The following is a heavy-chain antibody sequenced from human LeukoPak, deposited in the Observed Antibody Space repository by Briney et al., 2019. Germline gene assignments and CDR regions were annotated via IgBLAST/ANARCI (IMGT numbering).Heavy chain of an antibody. Sequence: ASVKVSCKASGYTFTGYYMHWVRQAPGQGLEWMGWINPNSGGTNYARKFQGRVTMTRDTSISTAYMELSRLRSDDTAVYYCARDYVWKSSSCPGGYWGQGTLVTVSS. CDR3: ARDYVWKSSSCPGGY. J-gene: IGHJ4*02. CDR1: GYTFTGYY. V-gene: IGHV1-2*02. CDR2: INPNSGGT. D-gene: IGHD6-13*01.